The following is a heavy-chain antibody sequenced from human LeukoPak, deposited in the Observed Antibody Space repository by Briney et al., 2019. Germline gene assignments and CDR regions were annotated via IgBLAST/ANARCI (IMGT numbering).Heavy chain of an antibody. Sequence: ASVKVSCKASGCTFTSYDINWVRQATGQGLEWMGWMNPNSGNTGYAQKFQGRVTMTRNTSISTAYMELSSLRSEDTAVYYCAGAPTYRFRTGWFDPWGQGTLVTVSS. CDR3: AGAPTYRFRTGWFDP. J-gene: IGHJ5*02. V-gene: IGHV1-8*01. CDR1: GCTFTSYD. CDR2: MNPNSGNT. D-gene: IGHD1-14*01.